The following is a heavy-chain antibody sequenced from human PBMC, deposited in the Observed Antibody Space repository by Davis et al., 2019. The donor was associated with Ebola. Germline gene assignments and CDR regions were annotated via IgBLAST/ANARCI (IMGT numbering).Heavy chain of an antibody. V-gene: IGHV3-23*01. J-gene: IGHJ3*02. D-gene: IGHD6-13*01. CDR3: ASTYSSSWHAFDI. Sequence: GESLKISCAASGFTFSSFAMYWVRQAPGKGLQWVSAISGGGTTYYADSVKGRFSISRDNSKDTLYLQMNSLRAEDTAVYYCASTYSSSWHAFDIWGQGTMVTVSS. CDR1: GFTFSSFA. CDR2: ISGGGTT.